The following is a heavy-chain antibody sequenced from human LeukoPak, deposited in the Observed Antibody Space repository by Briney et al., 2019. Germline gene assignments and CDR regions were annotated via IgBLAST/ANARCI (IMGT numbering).Heavy chain of an antibody. CDR2: ISSNGGST. CDR3: ARSSGSYGPFEF. J-gene: IGHJ4*02. V-gene: IGHV3-64*02. D-gene: IGHD1-26*01. Sequence: AGGSLRLSCAASGFTFSSHPMHWVRQAPGKGLEYVSRISSNGGSTYYADSVKGRFVISRDNSDNTMYLQMGNLRTEDMAVYYCARSSGSYGPFEFWGQGALVTVSS. CDR1: GFTFSSHP.